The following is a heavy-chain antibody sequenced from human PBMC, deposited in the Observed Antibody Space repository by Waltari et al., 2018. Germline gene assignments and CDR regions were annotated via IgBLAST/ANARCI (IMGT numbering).Heavy chain of an antibody. D-gene: IGHD1-1*01. CDR1: GFTFSSFW. CDR2: ISTDARDT. Sequence: EEQLVESGGGLVQPGDSLRLSCAASGFTFSSFWMNWVRQAPGKGPLGVSRISTDARDTTYADSVKGRFTISRDNARNTLYRQMNRLRAEDTAVYFCARVSRRTYRSPVPGRHYYYGMDVWGQGTTVTVSS. J-gene: IGHJ6*02. V-gene: IGHV3-74*03. CDR3: ARVSRRTYRSPVPGRHYYYGMDV.